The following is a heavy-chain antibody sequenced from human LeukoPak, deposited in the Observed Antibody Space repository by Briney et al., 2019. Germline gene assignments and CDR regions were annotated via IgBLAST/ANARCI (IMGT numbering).Heavy chain of an antibody. CDR2: IYYSGST. CDR1: GGSISSGDYY. Sequence: SQTLSLTCTVSGGSISSGDYYWCWIRQPPGKGLEWIGYIYYSGSTNYNPSLKSRVTISVDTSKNQFSLKLSSVTAADTAVYYCARDSLIVGHDAFDIWGQGTMVTVSS. J-gene: IGHJ3*02. D-gene: IGHD3-22*01. V-gene: IGHV4-30-4*01. CDR3: ARDSLIVGHDAFDI.